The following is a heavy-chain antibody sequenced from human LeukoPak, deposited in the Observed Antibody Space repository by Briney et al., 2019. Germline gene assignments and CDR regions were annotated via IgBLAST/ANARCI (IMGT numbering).Heavy chain of an antibody. D-gene: IGHD4-17*01. J-gene: IGHJ3*02. Sequence: GGSLRLSCAASGFTFSNYWMTWVRQAPGKGPEWVANIKQDGGDKYYVDSVKGRFTISRDNAKNSLYLQMNSLRAEDSSVYYCARPTTVTTISADAFDIWGQGTMVTVSS. V-gene: IGHV3-7*01. CDR2: IKQDGGDK. CDR1: GFTFSNYW. CDR3: ARPTTVTTISADAFDI.